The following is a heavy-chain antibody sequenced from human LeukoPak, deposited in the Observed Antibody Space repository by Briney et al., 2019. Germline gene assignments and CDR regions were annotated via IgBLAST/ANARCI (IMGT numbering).Heavy chain of an antibody. CDR1: GFTFSSYA. J-gene: IGHJ4*02. Sequence: GGSLRLSCAASGFTFSSYAMSWVRQAPGKGLEWVSAISGSGGTTYYADSVKGRFTISRDNSKNTLYLQMNSLRAEDTAVYYCAARHPYCSTTSCYGYWGQGTLVTVSS. CDR3: AARHPYCSTTSCYGY. D-gene: IGHD2-2*01. CDR2: ISGSGGTT. V-gene: IGHV3-23*01.